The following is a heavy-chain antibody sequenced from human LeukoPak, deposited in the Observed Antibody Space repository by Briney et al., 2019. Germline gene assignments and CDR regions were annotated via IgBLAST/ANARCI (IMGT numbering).Heavy chain of an antibody. D-gene: IGHD3-22*01. CDR1: GFTFISHW. J-gene: IGHJ4*02. CDR3: ARYPYYYDSSGYSSASDY. Sequence: GSLILSCAASGFTFISHWMLWVRQAPGKGLEWIGEINHSGSTNYNPSLKSRVTISVDTSKNQFSLKLSSVTAADTAVYYCARYPYYYDSSGYSSASDYWGQGTLVTVSS. V-gene: IGHV4-34*01. CDR2: INHSGST.